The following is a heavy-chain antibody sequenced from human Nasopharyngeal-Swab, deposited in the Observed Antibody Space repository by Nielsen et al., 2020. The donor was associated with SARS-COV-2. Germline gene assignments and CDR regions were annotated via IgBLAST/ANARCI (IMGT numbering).Heavy chain of an antibody. D-gene: IGHD4-17*01. CDR2: IYYSGST. J-gene: IGHJ4*02. CDR3: ARVLTTTVTIDY. V-gene: IGHV4-61*01. Sequence: SETLSLTCTVSGGSVSSGSYYWSWIRQPPGKGLEWIGYIYYSGSTNYNPSLKSRVTISVDTSKNQFSLKLSSVTAADTAVYYCARVLTTTVTIDYWGQGTLVTVS. CDR1: GGSVSSGSYY.